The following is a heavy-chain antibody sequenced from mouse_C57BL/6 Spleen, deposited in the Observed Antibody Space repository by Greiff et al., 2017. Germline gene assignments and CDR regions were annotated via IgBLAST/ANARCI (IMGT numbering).Heavy chain of an antibody. D-gene: IGHD1-1*01. Sequence: EVQRVESEGGLVQPGRSMKLSCTASGFTFSDYYMAWVRQVPEKGLEWVANSNYDGSSTYYLDSLKSRFIISRDNAKNILYLQMSSLKSEDTATYYCARGRYYYGSSWYFDVWGTGTTVTVSS. CDR1: GFTFSDYY. V-gene: IGHV5-16*01. CDR2: SNYDGSST. J-gene: IGHJ1*03. CDR3: ARGRYYYGSSWYFDV.